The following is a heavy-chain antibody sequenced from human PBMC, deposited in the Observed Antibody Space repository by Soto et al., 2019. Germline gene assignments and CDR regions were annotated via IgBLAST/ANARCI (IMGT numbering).Heavy chain of an antibody. J-gene: IGHJ4*02. CDR2: IYNSVNT. CDR3: ARGPSGDKVDY. D-gene: IGHD3-10*01. Sequence: SETLSLTCTVSGDSISNGYYTWSWIRQPPGKDLEWIGHIYNSVNTYSNPSLKSRVTLSADTSKNQFSLKLSSVTAADTAVYYCARGPSGDKVDYWGQGTLVTVSS. CDR1: GDSISNGYYT. V-gene: IGHV4-30-4*01.